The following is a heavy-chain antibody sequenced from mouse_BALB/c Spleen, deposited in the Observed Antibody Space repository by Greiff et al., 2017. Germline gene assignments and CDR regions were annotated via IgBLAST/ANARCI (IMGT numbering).Heavy chain of an antibody. CDR2: IRNKANGYTT. V-gene: IGHV7-3*02. CDR3: ARDIGYGSSIPYAMDY. Sequence: EVHLVESGGGLVQPGGSLRLSCATSGFTFTDYYMSWVRQPPGKALEWLGFIRNKANGYTTEYSASVKGRFTISRDNSQSILYLQMNTLRAEDSATYYWARDIGYGSSIPYAMDYWGQGTSVTVSS. CDR1: GFTFTDYY. D-gene: IGHD1-1*01. J-gene: IGHJ4*01.